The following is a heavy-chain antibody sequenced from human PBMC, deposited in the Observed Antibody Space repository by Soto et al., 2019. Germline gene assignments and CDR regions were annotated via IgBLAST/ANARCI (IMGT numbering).Heavy chain of an antibody. Sequence: QVQLVQSGAEVKKPGASVKVSCKASGYTFTSYGISWVRQAPGQGLEWMGWISAYNGNTNYAQKLQGRVTMTTDTSTSTADMELRSLRSDDTAVYYCARDLRSGGSLTEDFDYWGQGTLVTVSS. J-gene: IGHJ4*02. CDR2: ISAYNGNT. V-gene: IGHV1-18*01. D-gene: IGHD2-15*01. CDR3: ARDLRSGGSLTEDFDY. CDR1: GYTFTSYG.